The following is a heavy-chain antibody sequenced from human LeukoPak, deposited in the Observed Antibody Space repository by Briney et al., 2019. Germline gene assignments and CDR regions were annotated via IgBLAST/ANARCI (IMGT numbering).Heavy chain of an antibody. CDR3: ARRLTQYDCFDP. Sequence: SQTLSLTCAISGDSVSSNSVTWNWIRQSPSRGLEWLGRTYYRSTWYKDYAVSVRGRITVNPDTSKNQFSLHLNSVTPEDTAVYYCARRLTQYDCFDPWGRGILVTVSS. V-gene: IGHV6-1*01. CDR2: TYYRSTWYK. J-gene: IGHJ5*02. CDR1: GDSVSSNSVT. D-gene: IGHD2-2*01.